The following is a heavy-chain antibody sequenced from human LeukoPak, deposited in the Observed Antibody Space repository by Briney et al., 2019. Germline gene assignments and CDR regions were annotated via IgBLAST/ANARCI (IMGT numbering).Heavy chain of an antibody. Sequence: PGGSLRLSCAASGFTFYIYWMTWVRQAPGKGLEWVANIGKGGSEIYYADSVRGRFTISRDNAKNSLYLQMNSLRAEDTAVYYCARVLGAYSNVYGPDFDYWGQGTLVTVSS. J-gene: IGHJ4*02. CDR2: IGKGGSEI. CDR3: ARVLGAYSNVYGPDFDY. V-gene: IGHV3-7*01. CDR1: GFTFYIYW. D-gene: IGHD3-16*01.